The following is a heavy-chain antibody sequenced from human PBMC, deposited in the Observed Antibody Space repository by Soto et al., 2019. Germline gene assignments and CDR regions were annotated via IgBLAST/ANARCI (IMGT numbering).Heavy chain of an antibody. CDR1: HGSVSSGTYS. V-gene: IGHV4-30-2*01. J-gene: IGHJ6*02. CDR2: IYYSGTT. CDR3: ARGHYYYGMDV. Sequence: SETLSLTCTVSHGSVSSGTYSWSWVRQPPGKGLEWIGYIYYSGTTYYTPSLKSRLTMSMDRANDHFSLNLTSVTAADTAVYFCARGHYYYGMDVWGQGITVTVSS.